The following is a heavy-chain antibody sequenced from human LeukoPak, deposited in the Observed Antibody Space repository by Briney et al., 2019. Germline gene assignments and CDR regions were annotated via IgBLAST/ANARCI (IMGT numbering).Heavy chain of an antibody. J-gene: IGHJ4*02. CDR3: AREAITVVRGVMDY. D-gene: IGHD3-10*01. Sequence: PSGTLSLTCAVSGGSISTNNWWSWARQPPGKGLEWIGEIYHSGTTNYNPSLKSRVTISVDKSKYQFSLKLSSMTAADTAMYYCAREAITVVRGVMDYWGQGTLVTVSS. CDR2: IYHSGTT. CDR1: GGSISTNNW. V-gene: IGHV4-4*02.